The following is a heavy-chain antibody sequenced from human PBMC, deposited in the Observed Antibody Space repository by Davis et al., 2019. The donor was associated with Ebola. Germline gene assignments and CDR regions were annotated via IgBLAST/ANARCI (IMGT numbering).Heavy chain of an antibody. Sequence: GGSLRLSCAASGFTFSTYAMTWVRQAPGRGLEWVSSISNSGGATYYADSVKGRFTISRDNSKNTLYLQMSSLRAEDTAVYYCARDLPGGDWYFDLWGRGTLVTVSS. CDR3: ARDLPGGDWYFDL. D-gene: IGHD1-14*01. J-gene: IGHJ2*01. CDR1: GFTFSTYA. V-gene: IGHV3-23*01. CDR2: ISNSGGAT.